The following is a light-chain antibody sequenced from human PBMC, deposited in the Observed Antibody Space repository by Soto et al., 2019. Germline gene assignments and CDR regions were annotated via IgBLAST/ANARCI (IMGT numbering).Light chain of an antibody. CDR2: KAS. Sequence: DIQMTQSPSTLSASVGDRVTITCRASQSINSWLAWYQQKPGKAPKLLIDKASSLESGVPSRFSGSGSGTEFTLTISSLQPDDFATYYCQQYNSYSPYTFGQGTKLEIK. CDR3: QQYNSYSPYT. CDR1: QSINSW. V-gene: IGKV1-5*03. J-gene: IGKJ2*01.